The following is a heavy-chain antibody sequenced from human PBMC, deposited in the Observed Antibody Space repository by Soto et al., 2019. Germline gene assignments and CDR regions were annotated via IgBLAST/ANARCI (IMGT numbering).Heavy chain of an antibody. Sequence: QVQLVQSGAEEKKPGASVKVSCKASGYTFTSYAMHWVRQAPGQRLEWMGWINAGNGNTKCSQKFQDRVTITRETSASTAYMELSRLRSEDTAVYYCASGESVVGDYWGQGTLVTVSS. CDR2: INAGNGNT. D-gene: IGHD2-15*01. CDR3: ASGESVVGDY. CDR1: GYTFTSYA. J-gene: IGHJ4*02. V-gene: IGHV1-3*05.